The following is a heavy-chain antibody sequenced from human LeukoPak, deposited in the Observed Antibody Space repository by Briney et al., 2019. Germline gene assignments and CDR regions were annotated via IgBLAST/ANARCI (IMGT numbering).Heavy chain of an antibody. CDR2: IDPNSGGT. V-gene: IGHV1-2*02. CDR1: GYTFTAHY. Sequence: ASMKVSCKTSGYTFTAHYIHWVRQAPGQGLEWMGWIDPNSGGTNYAQKFLGSVTMTGDTSINTAFMEIRRLRSDDTAIYYCARGRGTTMVRGVITNYFDLWGRGSLVTVSS. J-gene: IGHJ2*01. CDR3: ARGRGTTMVRGVITNYFDL. D-gene: IGHD3-10*01.